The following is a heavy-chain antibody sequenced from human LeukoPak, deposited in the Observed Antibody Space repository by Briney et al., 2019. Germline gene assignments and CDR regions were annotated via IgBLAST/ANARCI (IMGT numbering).Heavy chain of an antibody. J-gene: IGHJ6*03. D-gene: IGHD3-10*01. V-gene: IGHV4-39*07. Sequence: SETLSLTCTVSGGSISSSSYYWGWIRQPPGKGLEWIGSIYYSGSTYYNPSLKSRVTMSVDTSKNQFSLKLSSVTAADTAVYYCARDRYRAMVRGVIRREGYYYYMDVWGKGTTVTISS. CDR3: ARDRYRAMVRGVIRREGYYYYMDV. CDR1: GGSISSSSYY. CDR2: IYYSGST.